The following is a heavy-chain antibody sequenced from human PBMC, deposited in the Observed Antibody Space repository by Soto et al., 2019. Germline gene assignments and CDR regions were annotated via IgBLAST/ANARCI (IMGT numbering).Heavy chain of an antibody. J-gene: IGHJ4*02. Sequence: SETLSLTCTVSGGSISSYYWGWIRQPPGKGLEWIGYIFYSGSTNYNPSLEGRVTISVDTSKNQFSLKVSSVTAADTAVYYFARHYPTGNNLNYFDYWGQGTLVTVSS. D-gene: IGHD1-1*01. V-gene: IGHV4-59*01. CDR2: IFYSGST. CDR3: ARHYPTGNNLNYFDY. CDR1: GGSISSYY.